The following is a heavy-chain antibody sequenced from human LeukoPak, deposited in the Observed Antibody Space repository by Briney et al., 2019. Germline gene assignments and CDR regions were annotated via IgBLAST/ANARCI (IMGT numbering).Heavy chain of an antibody. D-gene: IGHD1-26*01. Sequence: GGSLRLSYAASRFTFINAWMAWVRQAPGKGLQRVGRIKAKPHGGTIEYAAHVKGRFTISRDDSKNTLYLQMNSLKPEDTAVYYCTTDGVGVEGATYDNWRQGSLVSVSS. V-gene: IGHV3-15*01. CDR2: IKAKPHGGTI. CDR3: TTDGVGVEGATYDN. CDR1: RFTFINAW. J-gene: IGHJ4*02.